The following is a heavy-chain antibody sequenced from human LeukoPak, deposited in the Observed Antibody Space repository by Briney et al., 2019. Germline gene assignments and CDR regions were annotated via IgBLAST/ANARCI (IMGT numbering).Heavy chain of an antibody. CDR3: AKDIYGSGSYLHYYYYGMDV. V-gene: IGHV3-11*05. CDR1: GFIFSDYY. CDR2: ISSSTTFI. D-gene: IGHD3-10*01. Sequence: GGSLRLSCAASGFIFSDYYMSWIRQAPGKGLEWVSYISSSTTFINYADSVKGRFTISRDNSKNSLYLQMNSLRTEDTALYYCAKDIYGSGSYLHYYYYGMDVWGQGTTVTVSS. J-gene: IGHJ6*02.